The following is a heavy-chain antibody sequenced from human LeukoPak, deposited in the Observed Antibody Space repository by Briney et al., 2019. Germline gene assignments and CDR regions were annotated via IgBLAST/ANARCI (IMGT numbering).Heavy chain of an antibody. Sequence: GGSLRLSCAASGFTFSSYSMNWVRQAPGKGLEWVAVISYDGSNKYYADSVKGRFTISRDNSKNTLYLQMNSLRAEDTAVYYCARETGYSSSWYTLHYWGQGTLVTVSS. J-gene: IGHJ4*02. V-gene: IGHV3-30*03. CDR3: ARETGYSSSWYTLHY. CDR2: ISYDGSNK. CDR1: GFTFSSYS. D-gene: IGHD6-13*01.